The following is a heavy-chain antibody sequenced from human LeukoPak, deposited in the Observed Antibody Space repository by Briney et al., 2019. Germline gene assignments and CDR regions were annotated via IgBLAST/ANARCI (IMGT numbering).Heavy chain of an antibody. CDR2: IYYSGST. D-gene: IGHD6-13*01. CDR3: ARQNSGFIAAAGRFDY. Sequence: PSETLSLTCTVSGGSISSSSYYWGWIREPPGKGLEWIGSIYYSGSTYYNPSLKSRVTISVDTSKNQFSLKLSSVTAADTAVYYCARQNSGFIAAAGRFDYWGQGTLVTVSS. V-gene: IGHV4-39*01. J-gene: IGHJ4*02. CDR1: GGSISSSSYY.